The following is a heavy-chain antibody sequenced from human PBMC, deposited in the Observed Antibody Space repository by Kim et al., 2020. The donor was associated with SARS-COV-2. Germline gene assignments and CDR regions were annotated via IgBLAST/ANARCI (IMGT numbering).Heavy chain of an antibody. V-gene: IGHV3-23*01. Sequence: GGSLRLSCAASGFTFGNSAMSWVRQVPGKGLEWVSGIFGSGSGTYYPDSVKGRFTISRDNSQSTVYLQLNNLRANDTAVYYCARHLHVTTVPFYWSFDLWSRGTLVTVSS. CDR2: IFGSGSGT. J-gene: IGHJ2*01. CDR3: ARHLHVTTVPFYWSFDL. D-gene: IGHD3-3*02. CDR1: GFTFGNSA.